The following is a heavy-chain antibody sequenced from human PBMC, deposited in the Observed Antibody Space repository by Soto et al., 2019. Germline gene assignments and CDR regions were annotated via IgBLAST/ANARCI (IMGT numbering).Heavy chain of an antibody. CDR1: GYTFTGYY. D-gene: IGHD3-10*01. V-gene: IGHV1-2*02. CDR3: ARDYYYCSGSYYQPLGAFDI. Sequence: GASVKVSCKASGYTFTGYYMHWVRQAPGQGLEWMGWINPNSGGTNYAQKFQGRVTMTRDTSISTAYMELSRLRSDDTAVYYCARDYYYCSGSYYQPLGAFDIWGQGTMVTVSS. CDR2: INPNSGGT. J-gene: IGHJ3*02.